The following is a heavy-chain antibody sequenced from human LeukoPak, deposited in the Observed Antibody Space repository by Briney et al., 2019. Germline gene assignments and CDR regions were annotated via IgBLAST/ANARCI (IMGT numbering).Heavy chain of an antibody. Sequence: GGSLRLSCAASGFTFDDYAMHWVRQAPGKGLEWVSGISWNSGSIGYADSVKGRFTISRDNAKNSLYLQMNSLRAEDTALYYCAKDYQDCYGSGSSSYYFDYWGQGTLVTVSS. CDR2: ISWNSGSI. J-gene: IGHJ4*02. CDR1: GFTFDDYA. V-gene: IGHV3-9*01. CDR3: AKDYQDCYGSGSSSYYFDY. D-gene: IGHD3-10*01.